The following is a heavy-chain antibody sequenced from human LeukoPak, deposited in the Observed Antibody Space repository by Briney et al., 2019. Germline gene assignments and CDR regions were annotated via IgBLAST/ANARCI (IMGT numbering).Heavy chain of an antibody. J-gene: IGHJ4*02. CDR2: INSDGSST. Sequence: GGSLRLSCAASGFTFRSYWMHWVRQAPGKGLVWVSRINSDGSSTSYADSVQGRLTISRDNAKNTLFLQMNNLRAEDTAVYYCTRPFSGYNYGSFDYWGQGTLVTVSS. CDR3: TRPFSGYNYGSFDY. D-gene: IGHD5-18*01. CDR1: GFTFRSYW. V-gene: IGHV3-74*01.